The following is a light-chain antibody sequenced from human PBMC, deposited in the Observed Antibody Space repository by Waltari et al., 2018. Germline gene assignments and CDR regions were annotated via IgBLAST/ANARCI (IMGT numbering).Light chain of an antibody. Sequence: EIVLTQSPGTLSLSPGERATLSCSASQSVSRALAWYQQRPGQAPRLLIYGASSRATGIPDRFSGSGSGTDFSLTISRLEPEDFAVYYCQNYVRLPATFGQGTKVEIK. J-gene: IGKJ1*01. CDR3: QNYVRLPAT. CDR1: QSVSRA. V-gene: IGKV3-20*01. CDR2: GAS.